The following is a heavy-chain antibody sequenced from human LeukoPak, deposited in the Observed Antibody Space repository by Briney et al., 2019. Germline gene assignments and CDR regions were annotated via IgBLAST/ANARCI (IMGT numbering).Heavy chain of an antibody. Sequence: GASVKVSCKASGYTFTSYAISWVRQAPGQGLEWMGGIIPIFGTANYAQKFQGRVTITTDESTSTAYMELSSLRSEDTAVYYCGTGQPYYFDYWGQGTLVTVSS. J-gene: IGHJ4*02. CDR1: GYTFTSYA. CDR3: GTGQPYYFDY. D-gene: IGHD3-10*01. V-gene: IGHV1-69*05. CDR2: IIPIFGTA.